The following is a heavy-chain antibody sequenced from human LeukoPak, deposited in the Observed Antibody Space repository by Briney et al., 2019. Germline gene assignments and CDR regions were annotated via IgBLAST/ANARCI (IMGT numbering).Heavy chain of an antibody. J-gene: IGHJ6*02. Sequence: PSQTLSLTCTVSGGSISSGGYYWSWIRQHPGKGLEWIGYIYYSGSTYYNPSLKSRVTISVDTSKNQFSLKLSSVTAADTAVYYCARDLRGDIVVVVDATENYGMDVWGQGTTVTVSS. CDR3: ARDLRGDIVVVVDATENYGMDV. D-gene: IGHD2-15*01. CDR1: GGSISSGGYY. V-gene: IGHV4-31*03. CDR2: IYYSGST.